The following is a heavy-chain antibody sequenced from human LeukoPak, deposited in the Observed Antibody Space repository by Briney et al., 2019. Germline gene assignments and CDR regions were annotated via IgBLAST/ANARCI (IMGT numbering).Heavy chain of an antibody. J-gene: IGHJ6*03. D-gene: IGHD6-13*01. V-gene: IGHV1-69*05. CDR2: IIPIFGTA. CDR3: ARDSKIAAAGYMDV. CDR1: GGTFSSYA. Sequence: SVKVSCKASGGTFSSYAISWVRQAPGQGLEWMGGIIPIFGTANYTQKFQGRVTITTDESTSTAYMELSSLRSEDTAVYYCARDSKIAAAGYMDVWGKGTTVTVSS.